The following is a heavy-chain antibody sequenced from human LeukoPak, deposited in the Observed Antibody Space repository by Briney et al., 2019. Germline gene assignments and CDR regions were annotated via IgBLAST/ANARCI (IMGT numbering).Heavy chain of an antibody. CDR1: GGTFSSYA. CDR3: ARDIGRGSYYFEI. Sequence: ASVKVSCKASGGTFSSYAISWVRQAPGQGLEWMGGITPIFNRASYAQKFRGRVSITADESTSTAYMELSSLRSEDTAIYFCARDIGRGSYYFEIWGQGTRVTVSS. J-gene: IGHJ4*02. D-gene: IGHD3-16*01. CDR2: ITPIFNRA. V-gene: IGHV1-69*13.